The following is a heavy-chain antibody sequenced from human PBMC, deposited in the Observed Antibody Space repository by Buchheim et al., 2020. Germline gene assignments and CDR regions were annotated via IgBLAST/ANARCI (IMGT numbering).Heavy chain of an antibody. CDR3: ARDMLRGMVRGIGEWYFDL. CDR2: INHSGST. CDR1: GGSFSGYY. D-gene: IGHD3-10*01. V-gene: IGHV4-34*01. J-gene: IGHJ2*01. Sequence: QVQLQQWGAGLLKPSETLSLTCAVYGGSFSGYYWSWIRQPPGKGLEWIGEINHSGSTNYNPSLKSRITISVDTSKNKFSLKLSSVTAADTAVYYCARDMLRGMVRGIGEWYFDLWGRGTL.